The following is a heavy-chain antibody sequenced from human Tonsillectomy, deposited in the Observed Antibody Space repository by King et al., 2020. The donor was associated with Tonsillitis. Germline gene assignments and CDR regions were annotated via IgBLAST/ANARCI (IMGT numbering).Heavy chain of an antibody. CDR1: GFTFSDYY. D-gene: IGHD6-19*01. CDR2: ISSSGSHT. V-gene: IGHV3-11*06. J-gene: IGHJ4*02. CDR3: ARLGLADLRPCDF. Sequence: VQLVESGGGLVQPGGSLRLSCAASGFTFSDYYMSWIRQAPGKGLEWVSYISSSGSHTNQADSVKGRFTISRDSANKSLYLQMNSLRAEDTAVYYCARLGLADLRPCDFWGQGTLGNVSS.